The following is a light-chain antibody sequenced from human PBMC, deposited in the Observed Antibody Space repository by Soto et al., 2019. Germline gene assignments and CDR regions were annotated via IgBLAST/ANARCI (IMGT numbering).Light chain of an antibody. J-gene: IGLJ2*01. CDR3: SSYTSSSTPVV. CDR2: DVS. V-gene: IGLV2-14*03. Sequence: QSALTQPASVSGSPGQSITISCTGTSSDVGAYNYVSWYQQHPGKAPKLMIYDVSNRPSGVSNRFSGSKSGNTASLTISGLQAEDEADYYCSSYTSSSTPVVIGGGTKLTVL. CDR1: SSDVGAYNY.